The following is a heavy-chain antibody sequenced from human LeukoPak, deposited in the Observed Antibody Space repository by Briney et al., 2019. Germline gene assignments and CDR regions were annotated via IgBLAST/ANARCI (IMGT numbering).Heavy chain of an antibody. Sequence: GGSLRPSCAASRFTFSDYSMNWVRQAPGKGLQWVASISSGSVYIYYADSMKGRFTISRDNAKNSMYLQMYSLRAEDTAVYYCARGPKYISATGPYYFDYWGQGTPVTVSS. CDR2: ISSGSVYI. V-gene: IGHV3-21*01. CDR3: ARGPKYISATGPYYFDY. D-gene: IGHD6-13*01. J-gene: IGHJ4*02. CDR1: RFTFSDYS.